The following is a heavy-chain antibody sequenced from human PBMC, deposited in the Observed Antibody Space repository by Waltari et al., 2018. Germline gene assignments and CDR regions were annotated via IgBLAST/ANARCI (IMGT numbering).Heavy chain of an antibody. V-gene: IGHV4-59*01. J-gene: IGHJ4*02. CDR3: ARIHDYGDLVFDY. CDR1: GGSISSYY. D-gene: IGHD4-17*01. Sequence: QVQLQESGPGLVKPSETLSLTCTVSGGSISSYYWSWIRQPPGKGLEWIGYIYYSGSTNYNPSLKGRVTRSVDTSKNQFSLKLSSVTAADTAVYYCARIHDYGDLVFDYWGQGTLVTVSS. CDR2: IYYSGST.